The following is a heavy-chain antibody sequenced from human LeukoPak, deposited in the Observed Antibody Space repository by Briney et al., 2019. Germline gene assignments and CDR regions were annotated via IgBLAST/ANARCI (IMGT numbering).Heavy chain of an antibody. CDR2: INARGDT. CDR3: ARGQVPAARGYNWFDP. V-gene: IGHV4-34*01. Sequence: SETLSLTCAVYGWSFNDYYWNWIRQPPGKGLEWIGEINARGDTNYNPSLKSRVTISVDTSKKQFSLRLTSMIAADTALYYCARGQVPAARGYNWFDPWGQGTLVTVSS. J-gene: IGHJ5*02. D-gene: IGHD2-2*01. CDR1: GWSFNDYY.